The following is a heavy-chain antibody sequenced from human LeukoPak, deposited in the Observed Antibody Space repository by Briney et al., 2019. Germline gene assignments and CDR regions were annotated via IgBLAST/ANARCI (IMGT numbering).Heavy chain of an antibody. J-gene: IGHJ4*02. D-gene: IGHD2-15*01. V-gene: IGHV3-21*01. CDR1: GFTFSSYE. CDR3: ARGTVVVVAANYFDY. Sequence: PGGSLRLSCAASGFTFSSYEMNWVRQTPGKGLEWVSSISSSSSYIYYADSVKGRFTISRDNAKNSLYLQMNSLRAEDTAVYYCARGTVVVVAANYFDYWGQGTLVTVSS. CDR2: ISSSSSYI.